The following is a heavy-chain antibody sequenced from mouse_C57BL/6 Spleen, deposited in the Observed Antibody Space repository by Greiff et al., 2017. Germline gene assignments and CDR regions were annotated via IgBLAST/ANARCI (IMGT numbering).Heavy chain of an antibody. CDR2: IYPGDGDT. CDR1: GYAFSSYW. J-gene: IGHJ3*01. D-gene: IGHD1-3*01. Sequence: VKLVESGAELVKPGASVKISCKASGYAFSSYWMNWVKQRPGKGLEWIGQIYPGDGDTNYNGKFKGKATLTADKSSSTAYMQLSSLTSEDSAVYISARKDNNTWFAYWGQGALVTVSA. V-gene: IGHV1-80*01. CDR3: ARKDNNTWFAY.